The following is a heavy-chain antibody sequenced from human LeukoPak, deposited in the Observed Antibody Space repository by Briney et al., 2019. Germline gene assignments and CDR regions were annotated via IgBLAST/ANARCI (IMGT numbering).Heavy chain of an antibody. D-gene: IGHD4-17*01. Sequence: PGGSLRLSCAASGFTFSSYSMNWVRQAPGKGLEWVSSISSSSSYIYYADSVKGRFTISRDNAKNSLYLQMNSLRAEDTAVYYCARVSPNTVTTLQRFDYWGRGTLVSVST. J-gene: IGHJ4*02. V-gene: IGHV3-21*01. CDR2: ISSSSSYI. CDR3: ARVSPNTVTTLQRFDY. CDR1: GFTFSSYS.